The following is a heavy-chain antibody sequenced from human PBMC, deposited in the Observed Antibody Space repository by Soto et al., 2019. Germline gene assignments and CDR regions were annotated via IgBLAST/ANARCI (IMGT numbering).Heavy chain of an antibody. D-gene: IGHD3-16*01. CDR2: ISAYNGNT. CDR3: ARRAATGGVSHYYGLDV. V-gene: IGHV1-18*01. CDR1: GYTFSTYG. J-gene: IGHJ6*02. Sequence: QVQLAQSGAEVKKPGASVKVSCKASGYTFSTYGINWVRQAPGQGLEWMGWISAYNGNTKYAQKLQGRVTMTTDTSTTTAYMELRSLRSDDTAVYYCARRAATGGVSHYYGLDVWGQGTTVTVSS.